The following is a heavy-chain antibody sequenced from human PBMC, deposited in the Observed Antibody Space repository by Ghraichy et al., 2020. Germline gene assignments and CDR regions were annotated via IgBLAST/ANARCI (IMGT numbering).Heavy chain of an antibody. CDR2: IIPIFGTA. V-gene: IGHV1-69*13. CDR3: ARDAGPNSSGWSLLWWFDP. CDR1: GGTFSSYA. D-gene: IGHD6-19*01. Sequence: SVKVSCKASGGTFSSYAISWVRQAPGQGLEWMGGIIPIFGTANYAQKFQGRVTITADESTSTAYMELSSLRSEDTAVYYCARDAGPNSSGWSLLWWFDPWGQGTLVTVSS. J-gene: IGHJ5*02.